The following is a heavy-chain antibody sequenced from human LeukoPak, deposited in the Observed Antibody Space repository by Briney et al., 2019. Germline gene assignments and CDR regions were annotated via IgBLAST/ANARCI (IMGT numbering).Heavy chain of an antibody. D-gene: IGHD3-3*01. V-gene: IGHV3-74*01. J-gene: IGHJ5*02. Sequence: PGGSLRLSCAASGFTFSSYWMHWGRQAPGKGLVWVSRINSDGSSTSYADSVKGRFTISRDNAKNTLYLQMNSLRAEDTAVYYCARADYDFWSGYYNNWFDPWGQGTLVTVSS. CDR1: GFTFSSYW. CDR2: INSDGSST. CDR3: ARADYDFWSGYYNNWFDP.